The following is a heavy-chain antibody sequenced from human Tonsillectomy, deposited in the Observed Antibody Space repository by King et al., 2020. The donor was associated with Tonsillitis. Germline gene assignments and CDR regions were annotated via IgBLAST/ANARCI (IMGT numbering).Heavy chain of an antibody. CDR1: GFSLSTSGVG. J-gene: IGHJ3*02. CDR2: IYWDDDK. V-gene: IGHV2-5*05. D-gene: IGHD6-13*01. CDR3: AHRKNAAASGTGAFDI. Sequence: QITLKESGPTLVKPTQTLTLTCTFSGFSLSTSGVGVGWIRQPPGKALEWLALIYWDDDKRYGPSLRCRVTIAKDTPKNQVVLTMTKMDPVDTGTYYCAHRKNAAASGTGAFDIWGQGTVVTVSS.